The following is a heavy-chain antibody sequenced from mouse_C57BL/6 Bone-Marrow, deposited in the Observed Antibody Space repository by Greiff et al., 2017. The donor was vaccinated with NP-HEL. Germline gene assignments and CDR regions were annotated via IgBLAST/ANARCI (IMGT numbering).Heavy chain of an antibody. J-gene: IGHJ2*01. CDR3: ARSYYYGSSYDNDY. D-gene: IGHD1-1*01. CDR1: GYAFSSSW. Sequence: VQLQQSGPELVKPGASVKISCKASGYAFSSSWMNWVKQRPGKGLEWIGRIYPGDGDTNYNGKFKGKATLTADKSSSTAYMQLSSLTSEDSAVYFCARSYYYGSSYDNDYWGQGTTLTVSS. V-gene: IGHV1-82*01. CDR2: IYPGDGDT.